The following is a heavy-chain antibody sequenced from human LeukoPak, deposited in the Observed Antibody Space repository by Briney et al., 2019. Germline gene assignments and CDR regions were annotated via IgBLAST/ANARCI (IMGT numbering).Heavy chain of an antibody. Sequence: PSETLSLTCTVSGGSISSGGYYWSWIRQHPGKGLEWIGYIYYSGSTYYNPSLKSRVTISVDTSKNQFSLKLSSVIAADTAVYYCARETKYSYGNAFDIWGQGTMVTVSS. CDR3: ARETKYSYGNAFDI. V-gene: IGHV4-31*03. CDR2: IYYSGST. J-gene: IGHJ3*02. D-gene: IGHD5-18*01. CDR1: GGSISSGGYY.